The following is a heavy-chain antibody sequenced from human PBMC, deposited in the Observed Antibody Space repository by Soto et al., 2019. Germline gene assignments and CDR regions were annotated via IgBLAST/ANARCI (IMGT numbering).Heavy chain of an antibody. CDR3: ASTADSSGYYYYLDY. CDR1: GGSISSGGYY. CDR2: IHYSGST. V-gene: IGHV4-31*03. D-gene: IGHD3-22*01. J-gene: IGHJ4*02. Sequence: QVQLQESGPGLVKPSQTLSLTCTVSGGSISSGGYYWSWIRQHPGKGLEWIGYIHYSGSTYYNPSLKSRVTISVDTSKNQFSLKLSSVTAADTAVYYCASTADSSGYYYYLDYWGQGTLVTVSS.